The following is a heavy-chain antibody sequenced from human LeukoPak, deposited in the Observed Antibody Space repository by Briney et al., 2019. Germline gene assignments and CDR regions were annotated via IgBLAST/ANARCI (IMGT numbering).Heavy chain of an antibody. CDR2: ISSSSSYI. J-gene: IGHJ6*04. CDR1: GFTFSSYS. Sequence: GGSLRLSCAASGFTFSSYSMNWVRQAPGKGLEWVSSISSSSSYIYYADSVKGRFTISRDNAKNSLYLQMNSLRAEDTAVYYCARDHYDILTGYYHYYGIDVWGKGTTVTVSS. D-gene: IGHD3-9*01. V-gene: IGHV3-21*01. CDR3: ARDHYDILTGYYHYYGIDV.